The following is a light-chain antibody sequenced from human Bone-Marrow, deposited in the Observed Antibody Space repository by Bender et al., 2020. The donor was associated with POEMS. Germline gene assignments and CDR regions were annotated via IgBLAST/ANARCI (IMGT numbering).Light chain of an antibody. CDR3: QTWGPGIRV. CDR2: VDNDGNH. CDR1: SGYSDYD. V-gene: IGLV4-69*01. Sequence: QLVLTQSPSASASLGASVTLTCTLSSGYSDYDIAWHQRRPEEGPRFLMKVDNDGNHDRGGGIPDRFSVSSSGAERYLTISSLQSEDEADYYCQTWGPGIRVFGRGTKLTVL. J-gene: IGLJ3*02.